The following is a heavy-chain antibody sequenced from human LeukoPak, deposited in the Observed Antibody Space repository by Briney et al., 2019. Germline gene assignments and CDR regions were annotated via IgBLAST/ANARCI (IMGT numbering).Heavy chain of an antibody. CDR2: IYYSGST. Sequence: PSETLSLTCTVSGGSISSYYWSWIRQPPGKGLEWIGYIYYSGSTNYNPSLKSRVTISVDTSENQFSLKLSSVTAADTAVYYCARHREQQLVPLPYFDYWGQGTLVTVSS. CDR3: ARHREQQLVPLPYFDY. J-gene: IGHJ4*02. D-gene: IGHD6-13*01. V-gene: IGHV4-59*08. CDR1: GGSISSYY.